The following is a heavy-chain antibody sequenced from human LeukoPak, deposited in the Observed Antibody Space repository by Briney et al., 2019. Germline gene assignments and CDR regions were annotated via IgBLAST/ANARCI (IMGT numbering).Heavy chain of an antibody. J-gene: IGHJ5*02. D-gene: IGHD6-19*01. CDR1: GGSISSHY. V-gene: IGHV4-59*11. CDR3: ARGGYSSGWYSAQRNWFDP. CDR2: IYDTGST. Sequence: SETLSLTCIVSGGSISSHYWSWIRQPPGKGLEWIGYIYDTGSTNYNPSLRSRVTISLDTSKNQFSLKVSSVTAADTAVYYCARGGYSSGWYSAQRNWFDPWGQGTLVTVSS.